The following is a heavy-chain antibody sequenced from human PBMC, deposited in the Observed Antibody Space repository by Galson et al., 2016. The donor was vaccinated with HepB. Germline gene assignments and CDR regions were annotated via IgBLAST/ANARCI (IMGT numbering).Heavy chain of an antibody. J-gene: IGHJ4*02. D-gene: IGHD3-10*01. Sequence: SETLSLTCAVSGDSISSTNWWTWVRQPPGKGLEWIGEVSQSRNAIYNPSLERLVTMSVDKSKNHFFLKLTSVTAADTAVYFCARELSGSGLIDYWGQGALVTVSS. CDR3: ARELSGSGLIDY. CDR1: GDSISSTNW. CDR2: VSQSRNA. V-gene: IGHV4-4*02.